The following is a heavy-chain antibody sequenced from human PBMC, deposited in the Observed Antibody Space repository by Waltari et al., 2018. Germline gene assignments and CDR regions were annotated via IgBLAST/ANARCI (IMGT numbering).Heavy chain of an antibody. J-gene: IGHJ4*02. V-gene: IGHV3-30*18. CDR3: AKARYYYDSSGYVDY. CDR2: ISYDGSNK. CDR1: GFTFSSYG. D-gene: IGHD3-22*01. Sequence: QVQLVESGGGVVQPGRSLRLSCAASGFTFSSYGMHWVRQAPGKGLEWVAVISYDGSNKYYADSVKGRFTISRDNSKNTLYLQMNSLRAEDTAVYYCAKARYYYDSSGYVDYWGQGTLVTVSS.